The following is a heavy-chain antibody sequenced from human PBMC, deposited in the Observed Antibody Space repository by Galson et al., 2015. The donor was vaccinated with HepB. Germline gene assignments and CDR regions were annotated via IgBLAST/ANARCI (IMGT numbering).Heavy chain of an antibody. CDR2: INPSGGST. J-gene: IGHJ3*02. Sequence: SVKVSCKASGYTFTSYYMHWVRQAPGQGPEWMGIINPSGGSTSYAQKLQGRVTMTRDTSTSTVYMELSSLRSEDTAVYYCARQETTATGGDAFDIWGQGTMVTVSS. V-gene: IGHV1-46*04. CDR3: ARQETTATGGDAFDI. D-gene: IGHD1-7*01. CDR1: GYTFTSYY.